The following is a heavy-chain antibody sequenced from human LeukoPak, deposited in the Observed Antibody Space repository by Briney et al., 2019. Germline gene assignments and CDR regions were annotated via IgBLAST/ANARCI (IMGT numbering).Heavy chain of an antibody. CDR1: GGSISSYY. CDR2: IYYTGST. Sequence: SETLSLTCTVSGGSISSYYWSWIRQPPGKGLEWIGYIYYTGSTNYNPSLKSPVTISIDTSRNQFSLKLSSVTAADTAVYYCARRLYYYDAFDIWGRGTMVTVSS. J-gene: IGHJ3*02. CDR3: ARRLYYYDAFDI. V-gene: IGHV4-59*01. D-gene: IGHD3-10*01.